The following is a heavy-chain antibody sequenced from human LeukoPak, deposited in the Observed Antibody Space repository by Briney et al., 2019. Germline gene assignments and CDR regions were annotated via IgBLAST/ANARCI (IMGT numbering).Heavy chain of an antibody. CDR3: ARAPMVRGVIITGFNY. Sequence: PGGSLRLSCAASGFTFSSYSMNWVRQAPGKGLGWVSSISSSSSYIYYADSVKGRFTISRDNSKNTLYLQMNSLRAEDTAVYYCARAPMVRGVIITGFNYWGQGTLVTVSS. V-gene: IGHV3-21*01. D-gene: IGHD3-10*01. J-gene: IGHJ4*02. CDR2: ISSSSSYI. CDR1: GFTFSSYS.